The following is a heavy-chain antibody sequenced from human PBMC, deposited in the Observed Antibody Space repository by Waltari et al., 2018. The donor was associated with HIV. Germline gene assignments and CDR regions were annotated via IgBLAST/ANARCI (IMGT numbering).Heavy chain of an antibody. CDR3: AREGAVTMIVVVTPAGAFDI. D-gene: IGHD3-22*01. CDR2: IYYSGST. J-gene: IGHJ3*02. Sequence: QLQLQESGPGLVKPSETLSLTCTVSGGSISSSSYYWGWIRQPPGKGLEWIGSIYYSGSTYYNPSLKSRVTISVDTSKNQFSLKLSSVTAADTAVYYCAREGAVTMIVVVTPAGAFDIWGQGTMVTVSS. V-gene: IGHV4-39*02. CDR1: GGSISSSSYY.